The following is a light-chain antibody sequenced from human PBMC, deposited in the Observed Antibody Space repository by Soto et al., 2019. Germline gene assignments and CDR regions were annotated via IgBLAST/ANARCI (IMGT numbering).Light chain of an antibody. J-gene: IGKJ1*01. V-gene: IGKV1-39*01. CDR1: QSITNN. CDR2: AAS. CDR3: QQSYRTPPT. Sequence: DIQMTQSPSSLSASVGDRVTITCRASQSITNNLNWYQQKPGKAPKLPIYAASSLQSGVPSRFSGSGSGTDFTLTISSLQPEDFATYYCQQSYRTPPTLGQGTKVDIK.